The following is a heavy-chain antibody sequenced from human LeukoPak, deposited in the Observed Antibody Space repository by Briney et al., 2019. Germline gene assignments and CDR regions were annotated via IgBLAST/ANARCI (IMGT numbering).Heavy chain of an antibody. CDR1: GFTFSSYA. J-gene: IGHJ5*02. V-gene: IGHV4-34*01. D-gene: IGHD1-26*01. CDR3: AREYPKGGSYRFDP. Sequence: GSLRLSCAASGFTFSSYAMSWIRQPPGKGLEWIGEINHSGSTNYNPSLKSRVTISVDTPKNQFSLKLSSVTAADTAVYYCAREYPKGGSYRFDPWGQGTLVTVSS. CDR2: INHSGST.